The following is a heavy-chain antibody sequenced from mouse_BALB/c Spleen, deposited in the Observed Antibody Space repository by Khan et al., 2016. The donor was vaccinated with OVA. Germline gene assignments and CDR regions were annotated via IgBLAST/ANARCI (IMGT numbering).Heavy chain of an antibody. CDR1: GFTFSSYS. V-gene: IGHV5-6-4*01. Sequence: EVELVESGGGLVKPGGSLRLSCAASGFTFSSYSMSWVRQTPEKRLEWVATITSGGSYTYYPDSVQGRFTISRDNAKNTLYLQMSSLKSEDTAIYYCTRDRNDYGSSFYFDDWGQGTTLTVSS. CDR3: TRDRNDYGSSFYFDD. CDR2: ITSGGSYT. D-gene: IGHD1-1*01. J-gene: IGHJ2*01.